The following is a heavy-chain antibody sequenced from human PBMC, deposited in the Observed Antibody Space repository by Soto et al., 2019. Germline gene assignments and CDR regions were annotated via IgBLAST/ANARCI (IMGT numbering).Heavy chain of an antibody. J-gene: IGHJ6*02. D-gene: IGHD6-13*01. V-gene: IGHV4-59*01. CDR3: AREGVSSSWYNYYGMDV. CDR1: GGSISSYY. CDR2: IYYSGST. Sequence: SETLSLTCTVSGGSISSYYWSWIRQPPGKGLEWIGYIYYSGSTNYNPSLKSRVTISVDTSKNQFSLKLSSVTAADTPVYYCAREGVSSSWYNYYGMDVWAQGTKVTVSS.